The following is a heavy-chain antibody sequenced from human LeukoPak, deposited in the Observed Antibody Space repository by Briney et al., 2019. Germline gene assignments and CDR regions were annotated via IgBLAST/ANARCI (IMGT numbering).Heavy chain of an antibody. CDR2: INHSGST. CDR1: GGSFSGYY. D-gene: IGHD6-13*01. CDR3: ARSAGRIAAAYDY. J-gene: IGHJ4*02. Sequence: SETLSLTCAVYGGSFSGYYWSWIRQPPGKGLEWIGEINHSGSTNYNPSLKSRVTISVDTSKNRFSLKLSSVTAADTAVYYCARSAGRIAAAYDYWGQGTLVTVSS. V-gene: IGHV4-34*01.